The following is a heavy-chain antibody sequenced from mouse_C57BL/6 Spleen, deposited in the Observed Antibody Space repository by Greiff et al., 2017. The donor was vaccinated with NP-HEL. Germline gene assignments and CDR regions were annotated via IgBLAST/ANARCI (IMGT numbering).Heavy chain of an antibody. D-gene: IGHD1-1*01. CDR1: GFTFSSYA. CDR3: ARDGYYGSSYYFDY. Sequence: EVKVVESGGGLVKPGGSLKLSCAASGFTFSSYAMSWVRQTPEKRLEWVATISDGGSYTYYPDNVKGQFTISRDNAKNNLYLQMSHLKSEDTAMYYCARDGYYGSSYYFDYWGQGTTLTVSS. V-gene: IGHV5-4*01. CDR2: ISDGGSYT. J-gene: IGHJ2*01.